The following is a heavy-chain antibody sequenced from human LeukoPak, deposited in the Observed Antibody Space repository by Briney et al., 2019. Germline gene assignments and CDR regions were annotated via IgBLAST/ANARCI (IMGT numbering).Heavy chain of an antibody. CDR2: ISSSSSYI. V-gene: IGHV3-21*01. CDR1: GFTFSSYS. D-gene: IGHD3-10*01. Sequence: GGSLRLSCAASGFTFSSYSMNWVRQAPGKGLEWVSSISSSSSYIYYADSVKGRFTISRDNAKNSLYLQMNSLRAEDTAVYYCARVVGSSGSYSTFDYWGQGTLVTVSS. J-gene: IGHJ4*02. CDR3: ARVVGSSGSYSTFDY.